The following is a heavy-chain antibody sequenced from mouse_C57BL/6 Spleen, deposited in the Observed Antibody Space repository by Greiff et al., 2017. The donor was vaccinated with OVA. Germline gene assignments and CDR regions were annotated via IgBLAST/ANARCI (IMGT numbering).Heavy chain of an antibody. V-gene: IGHV1-18*01. CDR3: ARDDYDAWFAY. Sequence: VQLQQSGPELVKPGASVKIPCKASGYTFTDYNMDWVKQSHGKSLEWIGDINPNNGGTIYNQKFKGKATLTVDKSSSQAYMELRSLTSEDTAVYYCARDDYDAWFAYWGQGTLVTVSA. CDR1: GYTFTDYN. D-gene: IGHD2-4*01. CDR2: INPNNGGT. J-gene: IGHJ3*01.